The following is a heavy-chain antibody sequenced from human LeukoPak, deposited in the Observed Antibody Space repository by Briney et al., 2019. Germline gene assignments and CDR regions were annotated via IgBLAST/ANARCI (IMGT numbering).Heavy chain of an antibody. CDR2: VSAYNGNT. J-gene: IGHJ3*02. D-gene: IGHD2-15*01. V-gene: IGHV1-18*01. Sequence: ASVKVSCKASGYTFTTYGISWVRPAPGQGLGWMGWVSAYNGNTNYAQKLQGRVTMTTDTSANTAYMELRSLRSDDTAVYYCARTPHYCSGGSCYFDVFDIWGQGTMVTVSS. CDR1: GYTFTTYG. CDR3: ARTPHYCSGGSCYFDVFDI.